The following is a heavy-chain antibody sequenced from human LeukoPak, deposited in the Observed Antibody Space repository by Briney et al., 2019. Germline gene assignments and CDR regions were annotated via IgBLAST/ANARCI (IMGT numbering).Heavy chain of an antibody. V-gene: IGHV1-69*13. J-gene: IGHJ5*02. CDR1: GYTLTELS. Sequence: GASVTVSCRVSGYTLTELSMHWVRQAPGKGLEWMGGIIPIFGTANYAQKFQGRVTITADESTSTAYMGLSSLRSEDTAVYYCARALLRYCSGTSCYWFDPWGQGTLVTVSS. CDR3: ARALLRYCSGTSCYWFDP. D-gene: IGHD2-2*01. CDR2: IIPIFGTA.